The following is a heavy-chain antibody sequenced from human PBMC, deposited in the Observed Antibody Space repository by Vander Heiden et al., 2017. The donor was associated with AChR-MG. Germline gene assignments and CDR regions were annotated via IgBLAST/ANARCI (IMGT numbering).Heavy chain of an antibody. D-gene: IGHD3-22*01. CDR1: GYTFTGYY. J-gene: IGHJ4*02. CDR2: INPNSGGT. V-gene: IGHV1-2*02. Sequence: QVQLVQSGAEVKKPGASVKVSCKASGYTFTGYYMHWVRQAPGQGLGWMGWINPNSGGTNYAQKFQGRVTMTRDTSISTAYMELSRLRSDDTAVYYCARDLVPYYDSSGSIDYWGQGTLVTVSS. CDR3: ARDLVPYYDSSGSIDY.